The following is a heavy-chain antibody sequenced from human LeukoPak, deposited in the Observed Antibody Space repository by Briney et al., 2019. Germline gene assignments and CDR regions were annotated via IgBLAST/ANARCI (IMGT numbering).Heavy chain of an antibody. CDR1: GFTFSSYG. D-gene: IGHD2-15*01. Sequence: PGRSLRLSCAASGFTFSSYGMHWVRQAPGKGLEWVAVISYDGSNKYYADSVKGRFTISRDNSKNTLYLQMNSLRAEDTAVYYCARYSEGYYYYMDVWGKGTTVTVSS. V-gene: IGHV3-30*03. CDR3: ARYSEGYYYYMDV. CDR2: ISYDGSNK. J-gene: IGHJ6*03.